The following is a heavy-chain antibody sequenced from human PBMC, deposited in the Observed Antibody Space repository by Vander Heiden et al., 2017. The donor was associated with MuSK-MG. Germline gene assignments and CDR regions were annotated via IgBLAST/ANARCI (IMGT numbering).Heavy chain of an antibody. Sequence: QVQLVQSGAEVKKPGAAVKVACKVSGYTLTELSMHWVRQAPGKGLEWMGGFDPEDGETIYAQKFQGRVTMTEDTSTDTAYMELSSLRSEDTAVYYCATVTAFGEPFDYWGQGTLVTVSS. CDR2: FDPEDGET. J-gene: IGHJ4*02. V-gene: IGHV1-24*01. D-gene: IGHD3-10*01. CDR3: ATVTAFGEPFDY. CDR1: GYTLTELS.